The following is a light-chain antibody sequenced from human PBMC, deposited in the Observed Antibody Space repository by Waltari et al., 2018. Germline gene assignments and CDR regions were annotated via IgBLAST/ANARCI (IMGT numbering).Light chain of an antibody. Sequence: ETVMTQSPATLSVSPGERVTLSCRASQSVSTNLAWYQQKPGQAPRLLIDGASTRATGTPARFGGSGSGTEFTLTISSLQSEDFAIYYCQQYSNWPPITFGQGTRLEIK. CDR2: GAS. J-gene: IGKJ5*01. CDR1: QSVSTN. V-gene: IGKV3-15*01. CDR3: QQYSNWPPIT.